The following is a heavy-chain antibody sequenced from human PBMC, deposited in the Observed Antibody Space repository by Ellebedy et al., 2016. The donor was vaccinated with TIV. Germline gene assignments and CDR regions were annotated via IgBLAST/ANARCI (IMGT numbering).Heavy chain of an antibody. Sequence: MPSETLSLTCAVYGGSFSGYYWSRIRQSPRKGLEWIGEISERGITYYNPSLSSRGTISVDTSKNQFSLKLNSVTAAETAVYYCARGNGGARLRYWGQGTLVTVSS. CDR1: GGSFSGYY. J-gene: IGHJ4*02. CDR3: ARGNGGARLRY. V-gene: IGHV4-34*01. CDR2: ISERGIT. D-gene: IGHD3-16*01.